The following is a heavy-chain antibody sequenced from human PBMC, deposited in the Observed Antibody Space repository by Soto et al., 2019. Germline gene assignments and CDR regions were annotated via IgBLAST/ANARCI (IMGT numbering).Heavy chain of an antibody. CDR1: GFTFSSYG. Sequence: HPVGSLRLSCAASGFTFSSYGMHWVRQAPGKGLEWVSVIYSGGSTYYADSVKGRFTISRDNSKNTLYLQMNSLRAEDTAVYYCARVHDYGDSGPFDYWGQGTLVTVSS. J-gene: IGHJ4*02. V-gene: IGHV3-66*01. CDR3: ARVHDYGDSGPFDY. CDR2: IYSGGST. D-gene: IGHD4-17*01.